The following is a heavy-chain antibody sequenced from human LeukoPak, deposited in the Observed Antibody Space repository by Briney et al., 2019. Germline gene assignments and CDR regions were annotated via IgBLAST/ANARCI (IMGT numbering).Heavy chain of an antibody. CDR3: AKDRSYFFDY. J-gene: IGHJ4*02. CDR2: IQDDGSND. D-gene: IGHD6-6*01. Sequence: GGFLRLSCAASGFTFSSYSMNWVRQAPGKGLEWLAFIQDDGSNDHYADSVKGRFTVSRDNSRHTLYLQLNSLRGEDTAVYYCAKDRSYFFDYWGQGTLVTVSS. V-gene: IGHV3-30*02. CDR1: GFTFSSYS.